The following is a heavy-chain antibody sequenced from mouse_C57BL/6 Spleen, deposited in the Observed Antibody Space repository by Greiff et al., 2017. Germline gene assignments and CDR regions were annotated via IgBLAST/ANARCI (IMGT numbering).Heavy chain of an antibody. V-gene: IGHV3-6*01. J-gene: IGHJ3*01. CDR1: GYSITSGYY. Sequence: ESGPGLVKPSQSLSLTCSVTGYSITSGYYWNWIRQFPGNKLEWMGYISYDGSNNYNPSLKNRISITRDTSKNQFFLKLNSVTTEDTATYYCAREVYYYGSSYGAYWGQGTLVTVSA. CDR2: ISYDGSN. D-gene: IGHD1-1*01. CDR3: AREVYYYGSSYGAY.